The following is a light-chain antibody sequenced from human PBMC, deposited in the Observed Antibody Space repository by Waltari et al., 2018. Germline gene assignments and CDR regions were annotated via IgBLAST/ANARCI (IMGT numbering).Light chain of an antibody. V-gene: IGKV1-5*03. J-gene: IGKJ1*01. CDR2: QAS. CDR3: QQCKNSRT. Sequence: IQMTQSPSTLSAFVGDRVIIPCRASQDISTWLSWFQQKPGKAPKLLIYQASTLQSGVPSRFSGSKSGTEFTLTISSLQPDDFATYYCQQCKNSRTFGHGTRVEVK. CDR1: QDISTW.